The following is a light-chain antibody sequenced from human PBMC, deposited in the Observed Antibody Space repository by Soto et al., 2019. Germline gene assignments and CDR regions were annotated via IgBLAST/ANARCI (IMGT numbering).Light chain of an antibody. J-gene: IGLJ1*01. V-gene: IGLV2-14*01. CDR2: DTN. CDR1: SSDIGGYIF. CDR3: VSYTARSSYV. Sequence: QSALTQPASVSGSPGQSITVSCTGTSSDIGGYIFVSWYQQHPGKAPKLMIYDTNNRPSGVSKRFSGSKSGNTASLTISGLQAEDEADYYCVSYTARSSYVFGTGTKLTVL.